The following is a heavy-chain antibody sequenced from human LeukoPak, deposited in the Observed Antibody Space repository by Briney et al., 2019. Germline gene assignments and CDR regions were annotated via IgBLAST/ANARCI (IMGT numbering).Heavy chain of an antibody. J-gene: IGHJ4*02. CDR3: ARREYCSSTSCSRWPRKTDY. CDR1: GFTFSSYS. CDR2: ISSSSSTI. D-gene: IGHD2-2*01. V-gene: IGHV3-48*04. Sequence: GGSLRLSCAASGFTFSSYSMNWVRQAPGKGLEWVSYISSSSSTIYYADSVKGRFTISRDNAKNSLYLQMNSLRAEDTAVYYCARREYCSSTSCSRWPRKTDYWGQGTLVTVSS.